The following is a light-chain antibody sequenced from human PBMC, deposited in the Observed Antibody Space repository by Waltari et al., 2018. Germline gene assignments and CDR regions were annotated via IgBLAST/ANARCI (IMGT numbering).Light chain of an antibody. Sequence: DIVMTQSRDSLAVSLGERATIHCKSSQSVLDSFNNKNFLSWYQQKPGQPPKLLIYWASTRESGVPDRFSGSGSGTDFTLTINSLQAEDVAVYFCQQYHSTPYTFGQGTKLEIK. CDR3: QQYHSTPYT. J-gene: IGKJ2*01. CDR2: WAS. V-gene: IGKV4-1*01. CDR1: QSVLDSFNNKNF.